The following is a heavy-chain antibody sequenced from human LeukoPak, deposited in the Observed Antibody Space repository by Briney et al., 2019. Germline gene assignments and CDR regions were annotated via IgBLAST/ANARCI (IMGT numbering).Heavy chain of an antibody. CDR2: ISIDGSEK. CDR3: ANPQSRGYDYLDY. V-gene: IGHV3-30*18. CDR1: GFTFRNYG. D-gene: IGHD5-12*01. J-gene: IGHJ4*02. Sequence: GRSLRLSCAASGFTFRNYGMHWVRQAPGKGLEWVSVISIDGSEKYYADSVKGRFTISRDNSKNTLYLEMNSLRGDDTAVYYCANPQSRGYDYLDYWGQGTLVTVSS.